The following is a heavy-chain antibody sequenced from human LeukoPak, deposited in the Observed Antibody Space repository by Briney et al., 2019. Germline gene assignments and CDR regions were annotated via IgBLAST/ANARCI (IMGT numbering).Heavy chain of an antibody. CDR2: ISSSGSTI. V-gene: IGHV3-48*03. CDR1: GLTFSSYE. J-gene: IGHJ4*02. Sequence: GALRLSCAASGLTFSSYEMNWVRQAPGKGLEWVSYISSSGSTIYYADSVKGRFTISRDNAKNSLYLQMNSLRAEDTAVYYCAVATIKDYFDYWGQGTLVTVSS. D-gene: IGHD5-24*01. CDR3: AVATIKDYFDY.